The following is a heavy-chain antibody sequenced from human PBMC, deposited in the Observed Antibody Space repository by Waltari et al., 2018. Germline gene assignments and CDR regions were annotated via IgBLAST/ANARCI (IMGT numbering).Heavy chain of an antibody. J-gene: IGHJ4*02. D-gene: IGHD3-22*01. CDR3: ARVENSSGYYPFDY. CDR1: GFTFSSYA. CDR2: ISYDGSNK. Sequence: QVQLVESGGGVVQPGRSLRLSCAASGFTFSSYAMHWVRQAPGKGRGWGEVISYDGSNKYYADSVKGRFTISRDNSKNTLYLQMNSLRAEDTAVYYCARVENSSGYYPFDYWGQGTLVTVSS. V-gene: IGHV3-30*04.